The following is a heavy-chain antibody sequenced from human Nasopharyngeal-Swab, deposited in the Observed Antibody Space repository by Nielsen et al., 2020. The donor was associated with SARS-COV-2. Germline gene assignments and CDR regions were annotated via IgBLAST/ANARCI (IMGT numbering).Heavy chain of an antibody. CDR2: SRNEAHSFTT. J-gene: IGHJ4*02. CDR1: GFTLSEHY. Sequence: GESLQISCEASGFTLSEHYMDWVRQAPGKGLEWVGRSRNEAHSFTTEYAASVKGRFTISRDDSENSLYLQMNSLKIEDTAVYYCVRADISGYFDYWGQGTLVTVSS. V-gene: IGHV3-72*01. CDR3: VRADISGYFDY. D-gene: IGHD3-22*01.